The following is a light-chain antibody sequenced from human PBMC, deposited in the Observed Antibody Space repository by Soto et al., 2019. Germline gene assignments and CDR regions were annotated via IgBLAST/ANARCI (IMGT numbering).Light chain of an antibody. J-gene: IGKJ4*01. V-gene: IGKV3-11*01. CDR1: QSVSSY. Sequence: EIVLTQSPATLSLSPGERATLSCRASQSVSSYLAWSQQRPGQAPRLLILDASNRATGIPARFSGSGSGTDFALTVSSLEPEDFAVDECQYRSEWLTFGVGTKVESK. CDR2: DAS. CDR3: QYRSEWLT.